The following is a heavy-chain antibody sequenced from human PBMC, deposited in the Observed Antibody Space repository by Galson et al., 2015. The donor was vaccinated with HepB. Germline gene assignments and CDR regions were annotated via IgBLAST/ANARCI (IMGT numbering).Heavy chain of an antibody. CDR3: ARESGLVHYYGSGSYYFRGFDI. J-gene: IGHJ3*02. CDR1: GFTFSSYW. CDR2: IKQDGSEK. Sequence: SLRLSCAASGFTFSSYWMSWVRQAPGKGLEWVANIKQDGSEKYYVDSVKGRFTISRDNAKNSLYLQMNSLRAEDTAVYYCARESGLVHYYGSGSYYFRGFDIWGQGTMVTVSS. D-gene: IGHD3-10*01. V-gene: IGHV3-7*03.